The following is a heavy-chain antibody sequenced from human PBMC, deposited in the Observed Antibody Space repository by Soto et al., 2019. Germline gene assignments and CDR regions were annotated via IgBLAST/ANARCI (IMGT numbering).Heavy chain of an antibody. CDR1: GFTFSTYA. V-gene: IGHV3-23*01. Sequence: EVQMLESGGGLVQPGGSLRLSCVASGFTFSTYAMTWVRQAPGKGPDWVSAISAGGGSTYYADSVKGRFTMSRDNSKNTLYLQMNSLRAEDTAIYYCARRVTFASWGQGTLFTVS. J-gene: IGHJ4*02. CDR2: ISAGGGST. CDR3: ARRVTFAS. D-gene: IGHD2-21*02.